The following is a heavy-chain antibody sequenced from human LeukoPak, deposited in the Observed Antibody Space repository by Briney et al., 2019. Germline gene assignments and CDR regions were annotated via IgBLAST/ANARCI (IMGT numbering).Heavy chain of an antibody. D-gene: IGHD3-3*01. CDR2: IYSGGST. J-gene: IGHJ4*02. Sequence: GGSLRLSCAASGFTVSSNYMSWVRQAPGKGLEWVSVIYSGGSTYYADSVKGRFTISRDNSKNTLYLQMNSLRAEDTAVYYCARDPYTHYDFWSGYYIVGYFDYWGQGTLVTVSS. CDR1: GFTVSSNY. V-gene: IGHV3-66*01. CDR3: ARDPYTHYDFWSGYYIVGYFDY.